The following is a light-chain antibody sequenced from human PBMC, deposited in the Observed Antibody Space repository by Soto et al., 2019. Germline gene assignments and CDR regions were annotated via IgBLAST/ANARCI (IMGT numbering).Light chain of an antibody. J-gene: IGLJ3*02. V-gene: IGLV4-69*01. CDR2: LNNDGSH. Sequence: QPVLTQSPSASASLGASVKLTCTLSSGHSSYAIAWHQKQPGKGPRYLMDLNNDGSHTKGDGIPDRFSGSKSGNTASLTISGLQAEDEADYFCYSYRGSYTWVFGGGTKLTVL. CDR1: SGHSSYA. CDR3: YSYRGSYTWV.